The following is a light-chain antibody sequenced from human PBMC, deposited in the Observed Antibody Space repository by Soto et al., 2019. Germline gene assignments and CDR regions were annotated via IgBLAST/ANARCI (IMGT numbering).Light chain of an antibody. Sequence: EIVLTQSPDTLSLSPGERATLSCRASQRITSDYLAWYQQAHGQAPRLVIFGASIRATGIPHRFSGSGSGTDFTLTISRLEPEDFAVYFCQQYGSSPITFGQGTRLE. J-gene: IGKJ5*01. CDR1: QRITSDY. CDR2: GAS. CDR3: QQYGSSPIT. V-gene: IGKV3-20*01.